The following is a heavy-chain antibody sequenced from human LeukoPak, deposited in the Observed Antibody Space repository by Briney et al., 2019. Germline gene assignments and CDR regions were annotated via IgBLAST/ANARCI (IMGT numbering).Heavy chain of an antibody. CDR2: IYDRGGT. CDR1: GGSVNSYF. Sequence: SETLSLTCTVSGGSVNSYFWGWIRQPPGGGLEWVGYIYDRGGTNYSPSLKSRVTMAVDTSKNQFSLKLSSVTAADTAVYYCARRGSARPGGSYAMDVWGQGTTVTVPS. CDR3: ARRGSARPGGSYAMDV. J-gene: IGHJ6*02. V-gene: IGHV4-59*02. D-gene: IGHD3-16*01.